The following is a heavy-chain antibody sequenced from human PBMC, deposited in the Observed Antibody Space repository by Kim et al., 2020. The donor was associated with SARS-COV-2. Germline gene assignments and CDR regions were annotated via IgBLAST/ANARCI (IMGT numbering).Heavy chain of an antibody. Sequence: GGSLRLSCAASGFTFSSYAMSWVRQAPGMGLEWVSTFSGTTGGTYYADSVKGRFTISRDNSKSTLYLQMNSLRAEDTAVYYCAKRSPYYFDYWGQGALVTVSS. J-gene: IGHJ4*02. CDR3: AKRSPYYFDY. CDR2: FSGTTGGT. CDR1: GFTFSSYA. V-gene: IGHV3-23*01.